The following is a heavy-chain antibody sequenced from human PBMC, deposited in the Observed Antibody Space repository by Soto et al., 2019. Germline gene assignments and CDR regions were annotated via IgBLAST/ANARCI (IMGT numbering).Heavy chain of an antibody. J-gene: IGHJ4*02. D-gene: IGHD2-2*02. CDR3: ARHIRGRRHFGY. V-gene: IGHV3-20*04. Sequence: EVQLVESGGGVVRPGGSLRLSCAASGFTLDDYGMSWVRQAPGKGLEWVSGTNWNGGSTGYADSVKGRFTISRDNAKSSLYLQVNSLRADDTALYYCARHIRGRRHFGYWGEGTLVTVSS. CDR2: TNWNGGST. CDR1: GFTLDDYG.